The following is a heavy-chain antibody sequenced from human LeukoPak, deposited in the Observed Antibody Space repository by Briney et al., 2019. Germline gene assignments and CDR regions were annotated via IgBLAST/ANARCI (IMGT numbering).Heavy chain of an antibody. CDR3: SGGMLDLGAFDI. D-gene: IGHD3-16*01. CDR1: EFSVGSNY. CDR2: ISGSGGST. V-gene: IGHV3-23*01. Sequence: GGSLRLSCAASEFSVGSNYMTWVRQAPGKGLEWVSGISGSGGSTYYADSVKGRFTISRDNSKNTLYLQMNSLKTEDTAVYYCSGGMLDLGAFDIWGQGTMVTVSS. J-gene: IGHJ3*02.